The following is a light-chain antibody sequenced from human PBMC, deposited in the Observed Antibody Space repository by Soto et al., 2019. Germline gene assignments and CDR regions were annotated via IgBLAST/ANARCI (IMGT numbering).Light chain of an antibody. V-gene: IGLV1-40*01. Sequence: QSVLTQPPSVSGAPGQRVTISCTGSTSNIGADYDVHWYRHLPGTTPTLLIYGNNNRPSGVPDRFSGSKSGTSASLAITGLQVEDEGDYYCQSYDSSLRGAVFGGGTQLTVL. CDR3: QSYDSSLRGAV. J-gene: IGLJ2*01. CDR2: GNN. CDR1: TSNIGADYD.